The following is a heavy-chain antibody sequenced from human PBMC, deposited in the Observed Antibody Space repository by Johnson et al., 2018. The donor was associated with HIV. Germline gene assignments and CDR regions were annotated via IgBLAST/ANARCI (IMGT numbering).Heavy chain of an antibody. CDR1: GFTFSSYW. Sequence: VQLVESGGGLVQPGGSLRLSCAASGFTFSSYWMSWVRQAPRKGLEWVGRIKSKTDGGTTDYAAPVKGRFIISRDDSKNTLYLQMNSLKSEDTAVYYCTTDRVGSGSHDAFDIWGQGTIVTVSS. J-gene: IGHJ3*02. D-gene: IGHD1-26*01. CDR3: TTDRVGSGSHDAFDI. CDR2: IKSKTDGGTT. V-gene: IGHV3-15*01.